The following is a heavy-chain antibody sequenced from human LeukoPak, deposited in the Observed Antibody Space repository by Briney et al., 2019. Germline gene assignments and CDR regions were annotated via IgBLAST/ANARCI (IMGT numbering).Heavy chain of an antibody. CDR3: TRLIAVAGTSFDY. CDR2: IRSKANSYAT. D-gene: IGHD6-19*01. J-gene: IGHJ4*02. CDR1: WLSFSDSS. Sequence: GGSLRLSCALAWLSFSDSSIQWVRQASGRWIEWVALIRSKANSYATAYAASVKGRFTISRDDSKNTAYLQMDSLKTEDTAVYYCTRLIAVAGTSFDYWGQGTLVTVSS. V-gene: IGHV3-73*01.